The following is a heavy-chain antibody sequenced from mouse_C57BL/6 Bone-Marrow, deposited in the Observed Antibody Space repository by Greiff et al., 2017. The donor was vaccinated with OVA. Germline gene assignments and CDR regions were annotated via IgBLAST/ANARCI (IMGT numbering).Heavy chain of an antibody. Sequence: EVQRVESGGGLVQPGGSLSLSCAASGFTFTDYYMSWVRQPPGKALEWLGFIRNKANGYTTEYSASVKGRFTISRDNSQSILYLQMNALRAEDSATYYCASHLITTVPWFAYWGQGTLVTVSA. CDR3: ASHLITTVPWFAY. J-gene: IGHJ3*01. V-gene: IGHV7-3*01. D-gene: IGHD1-1*01. CDR2: IRNKANGYTT. CDR1: GFTFTDYY.